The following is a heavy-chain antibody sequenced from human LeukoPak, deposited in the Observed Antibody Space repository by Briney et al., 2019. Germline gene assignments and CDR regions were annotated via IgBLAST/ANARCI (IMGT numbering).Heavy chain of an antibody. V-gene: IGHV1-69*01. D-gene: IGHD4-23*01. Sequence: SVKVSCKASGGTFSSYAISWVRQAPGQGLEWMGGIIPIFGTANYAQKFQGRVTITADESTSTAYMELSSLRSEDTAVYYCAREPQRDYGGNYVGGGLDYWGQGTLVTVSS. J-gene: IGHJ4*02. CDR2: IIPIFGTA. CDR3: AREPQRDYGGNYVGGGLDY. CDR1: GGTFSSYA.